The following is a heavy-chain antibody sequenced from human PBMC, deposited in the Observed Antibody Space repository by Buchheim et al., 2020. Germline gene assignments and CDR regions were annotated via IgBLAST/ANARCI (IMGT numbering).Heavy chain of an antibody. V-gene: IGHV3-7*01. CDR1: GFTFSSYW. CDR2: IKQDGSEK. J-gene: IGHJ6*02. Sequence: EVQLVESGGGLVQPGGSLRLSCAASGFTFSSYWMSWVRQAPGKGLEWVANIKQDGSEKYYVDSVKGRFTISRDNAKNSLYLQMNSLRAEDTAVYYCARVVLRRVVATKIYYYYYGMDVWGQGTT. D-gene: IGHD5-12*01. CDR3: ARVVLRRVVATKIYYYYYGMDV.